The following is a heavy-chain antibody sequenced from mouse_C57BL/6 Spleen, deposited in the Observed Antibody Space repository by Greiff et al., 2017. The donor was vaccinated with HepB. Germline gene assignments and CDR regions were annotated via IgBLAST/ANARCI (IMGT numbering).Heavy chain of an antibody. CDR2: YPGSGNTY. V-gene: IGHV1-83*01. CDR3: RSYYGSSWYFDV. D-gene: IGHD1-1*01. CDR1: YTFTDYYM. J-gene: IGHJ1*03. Sequence: VQLKQSGPELVKPGASVKMSCKASGYTFTDYYMHWVKQKPGKGLEWIGEIYPGSGNTYYNEKFKGKATLTADTSSSTAYMQLSSLTSEDSAVYFCARSYYGSSWYFDVWGTGTTVTVSS.